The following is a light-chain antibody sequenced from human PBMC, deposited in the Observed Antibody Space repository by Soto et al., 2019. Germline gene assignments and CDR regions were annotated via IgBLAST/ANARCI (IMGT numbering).Light chain of an antibody. CDR3: EQVNSYPLT. CDR2: AAS. J-gene: IGKJ4*01. Sequence: DIQLTQSPSFLSASVGDRVTITCRASQGMSSSLAWYQQKPGKAPNLLIYAASTLQTGVPTRFSGSGSGTEFTLTISSLQPEDFASYYCEQVNSYPLTFGGGTKVEIK. CDR1: QGMSSS. V-gene: IGKV1-9*01.